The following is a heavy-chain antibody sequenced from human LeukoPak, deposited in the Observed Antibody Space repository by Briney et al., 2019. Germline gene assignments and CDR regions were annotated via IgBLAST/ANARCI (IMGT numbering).Heavy chain of an antibody. CDR3: ARGVRYSGYDYDY. Sequence: GGSLRLSCAASGFTFSSYSMNWVCQAPGKGLEWVSSISSSSSYIYYADSVKGRFTISRDNAKNSLYLRMNSLRAEDTAVYYCARGVRYSGYDYDYWGQGTLVTVSS. J-gene: IGHJ4*02. V-gene: IGHV3-21*01. CDR2: ISSSSSYI. D-gene: IGHD5-12*01. CDR1: GFTFSSYS.